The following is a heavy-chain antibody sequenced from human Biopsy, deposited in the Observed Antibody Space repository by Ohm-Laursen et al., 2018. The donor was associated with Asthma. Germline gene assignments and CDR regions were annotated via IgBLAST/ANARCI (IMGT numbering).Heavy chain of an antibody. CDR2: IGSTRLYI. CDR1: GFTFSDSY. V-gene: IGHV3-11*06. CDR3: ARHLSPGYHHYAMDV. J-gene: IGHJ6*02. Sequence: SLRLSCAASGFTFSDSYMSWIRQAPGKGLEWISYIGSTRLYINSADSVKGRFSISRDNAKNSLYLHMNSLRVEDTAVYYCARHLSPGYHHYAMDVWGQGTTVTVSS. D-gene: IGHD3-16*02.